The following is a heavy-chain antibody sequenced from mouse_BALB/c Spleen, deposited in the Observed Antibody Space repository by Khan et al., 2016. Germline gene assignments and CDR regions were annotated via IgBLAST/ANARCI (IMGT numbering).Heavy chain of an antibody. V-gene: IGHV6-6*02. J-gene: IGHJ4*01. CDR2: IRLKSNNYAT. CDR1: GFTFSNYW. CDR3: RSGHYAMDF. Sequence: EVKLEESGGGLVQPGGSMKLSCVASGFTFSNYWMNWVRQSPEKGLEWVAEIRLKSNNYATHYAESVKGRFTISRDDSKSSVYLQMNNLRAEDTGIYYCRSGHYAMDFWGQGTSVTVSS.